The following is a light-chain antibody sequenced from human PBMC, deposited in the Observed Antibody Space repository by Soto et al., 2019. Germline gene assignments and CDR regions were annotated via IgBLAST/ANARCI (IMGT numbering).Light chain of an antibody. CDR1: QSVSSY. J-gene: IGKJ4*01. CDR2: DAS. V-gene: IGKV3-11*01. Sequence: EIVLTQSPATLSLSPGERATLSCRASQSVSSYLAWYQQKPGQAPRLLIYDASNRATCIPARFSGSGSGTDFTLTISSLEPEDFAVYYCQQRSNWPPGTFGGGTKVDIK. CDR3: QQRSNWPPGT.